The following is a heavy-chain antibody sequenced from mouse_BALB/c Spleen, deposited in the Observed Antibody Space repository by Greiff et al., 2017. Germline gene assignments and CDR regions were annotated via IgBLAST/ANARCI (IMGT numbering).Heavy chain of an antibody. CDR3: ARRGFYGGGFAY. Sequence: QVQLQQSGAELMKPGASVKISCKATGYTFSSYWIEWVKQRPGHGLEWIGEILPGSGSTNYNEKFKGKATFTADTSSNTAYMQLSSLTSEDSAVYYCARRGFYGGGFAYWGQGTLVTVSA. J-gene: IGHJ3*01. CDR2: ILPGSGST. D-gene: IGHD1-1*01. V-gene: IGHV1-9*01. CDR1: GYTFSSYW.